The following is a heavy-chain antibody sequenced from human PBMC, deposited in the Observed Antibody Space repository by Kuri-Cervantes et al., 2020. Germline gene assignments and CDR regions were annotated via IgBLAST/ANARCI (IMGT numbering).Heavy chain of an antibody. D-gene: IGHD3-16*01. CDR1: GYTLSDHF. Sequence: ASVKVSCKGSGYTLSDHFMHWVRQAPGQGLEWMGRINPNSGHTDSAQKFQGRATMTRDTSINTAYMELSSLRSDDTAVYYCAREVRVGGKYFDYWGQGVLVTVSS. CDR2: INPNSGHT. CDR3: AREVRVGGKYFDY. J-gene: IGHJ4*02. V-gene: IGHV1-2*06.